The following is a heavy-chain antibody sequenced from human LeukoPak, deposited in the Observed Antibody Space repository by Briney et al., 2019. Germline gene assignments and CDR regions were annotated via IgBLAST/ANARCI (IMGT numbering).Heavy chain of an antibody. Sequence: GGSLRLSSAASGFTFSSYGMHWVRQAPGKGLEWVAVIWYDGSNKYYADSVKGRFTISRDNSKNTLYLQMNSLRAEDTAVYYCAKDGSIAAPYYYYYYMDVWGKGTTVTVSS. V-gene: IGHV3-33*06. D-gene: IGHD6-6*01. CDR3: AKDGSIAAPYYYYYYMDV. CDR1: GFTFSSYG. CDR2: IWYDGSNK. J-gene: IGHJ6*03.